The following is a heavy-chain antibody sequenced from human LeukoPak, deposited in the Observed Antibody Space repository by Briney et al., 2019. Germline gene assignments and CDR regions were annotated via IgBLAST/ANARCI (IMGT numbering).Heavy chain of an antibody. Sequence: GGSLRLSCAASGFTFSNAWMTWVRQAPGKGLDWVAVISDDGNNPYYSDSVKGRFTISRDNSKNTLYLQMNSLGAEDTAVYYCASIFSSGYSYFDYWGQGTLVTVSS. CDR3: ASIFSSGYSYFDY. D-gene: IGHD5-18*01. CDR1: GFTFSNAW. V-gene: IGHV3-30-3*01. J-gene: IGHJ4*02. CDR2: ISDDGNNP.